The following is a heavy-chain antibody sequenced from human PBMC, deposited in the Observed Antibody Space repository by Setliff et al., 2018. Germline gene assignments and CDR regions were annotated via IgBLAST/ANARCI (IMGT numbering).Heavy chain of an antibody. Sequence: ASVKVSCKASGGTFSSYAISWVRQAPGQGLEWMGRIIPIFGTANYAQKFQGRVTITADKSTSTAYMELSSLRSEDTAVYYCARGGGQIHYDFWSGYFSDPQPNYYYYYMDVWGKGTTVTVSS. V-gene: IGHV1-69*06. CDR1: GGTFSSYA. CDR2: IIPIFGTA. D-gene: IGHD3-3*01. CDR3: ARGGGQIHYDFWSGYFSDPQPNYYYYYMDV. J-gene: IGHJ6*03.